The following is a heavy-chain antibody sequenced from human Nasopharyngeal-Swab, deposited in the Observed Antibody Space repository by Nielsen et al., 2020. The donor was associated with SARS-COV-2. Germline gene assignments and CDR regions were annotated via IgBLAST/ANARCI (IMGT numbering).Heavy chain of an antibody. CDR2: ISGSGGRT. Sequence: GESLKISCAASGFTFSSYSMNWVRQAPGKGLEWVSGISGSGGRTYYADSVKGRFTISRDNSKNTLYVQMNSLRAEDTAVYYCAKEGTGNGMDVWGQGTTVTVSS. D-gene: IGHD3-10*01. CDR3: AKEGTGNGMDV. CDR1: GFTFSSYS. J-gene: IGHJ6*02. V-gene: IGHV3-23*01.